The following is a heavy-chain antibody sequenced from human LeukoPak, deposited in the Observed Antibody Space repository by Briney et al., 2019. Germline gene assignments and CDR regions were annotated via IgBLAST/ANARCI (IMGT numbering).Heavy chain of an antibody. Sequence: GGSLRLSCAASGFTFSNYGMHWVRQAPGKGLEWVTFIQNDGSKRYYADSVKGRFTISRDNSKNTLYLQMNSLRAEDTAVYYCARDLKDIVVVPAGTYYYYYMDVWGKGTTVTVSS. CDR3: ARDLKDIVVVPAGTYYYYYMDV. D-gene: IGHD2-2*01. CDR2: IQNDGSKR. CDR1: GFTFSNYG. V-gene: IGHV3-30*02. J-gene: IGHJ6*03.